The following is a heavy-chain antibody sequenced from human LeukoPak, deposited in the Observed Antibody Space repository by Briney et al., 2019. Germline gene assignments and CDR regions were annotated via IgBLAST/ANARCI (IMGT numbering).Heavy chain of an antibody. J-gene: IGHJ4*02. CDR1: GGSISSSSYY. CDR2: IYYSGST. D-gene: IGHD6-25*01. V-gene: IGHV4-39*01. CDR3: AGSGWKPDFDY. Sequence: SETLSLTCTVSGGSISSSSYYWGWIRQPPGKGLEWIGSIYYSGSTYYNPSLKSRVTISVDTSKNQFSLKLSSVTAADTAVYYCAGSGWKPDFDYWGQGTLVTVSS.